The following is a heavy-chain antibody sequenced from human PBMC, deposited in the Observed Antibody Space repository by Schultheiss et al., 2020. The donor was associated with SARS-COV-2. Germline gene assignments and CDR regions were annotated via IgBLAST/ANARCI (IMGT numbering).Heavy chain of an antibody. CDR1: GYAFIGFY. CDR2: INPSSGDT. Sequence: ASVKVSCKASGYAFIGFYIHWLRQAPGQGLQWMGWINPSSGDTNEAQRFQGRVTMTRETSISTAYMELTSLRSDDTAVYYCARGKVAGGLPDHWGQGTLVTVSS. CDR3: ARGKVAGGLPDH. J-gene: IGHJ4*02. V-gene: IGHV1-2*02. D-gene: IGHD6-13*01.